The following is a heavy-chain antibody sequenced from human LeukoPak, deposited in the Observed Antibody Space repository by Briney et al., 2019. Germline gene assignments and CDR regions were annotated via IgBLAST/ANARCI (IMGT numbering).Heavy chain of an antibody. D-gene: IGHD2-2*01. CDR2: IIPIFGTA. CDR3: ARDLGGCSSTSCCFHY. V-gene: IGHV1-69*05. Sequence: SVKVSCKASGGTFSSYTISWVRQAPGQGLEWMGRIIPIFGTANYAQKFQGRVTITTDESTSTAYMELSSLRSEDTAVYYCARDLGGCSSTSCCFHYWGQGTLVTVSS. CDR1: GGTFSSYT. J-gene: IGHJ4*02.